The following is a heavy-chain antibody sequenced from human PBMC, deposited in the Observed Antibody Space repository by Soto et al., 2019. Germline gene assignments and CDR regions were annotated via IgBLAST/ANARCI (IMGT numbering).Heavy chain of an antibody. CDR1: GFTFSAYD. V-gene: IGHV3-23*01. J-gene: IGHJ4*02. D-gene: IGHD5-18*01. CDR3: RAYTYGHGFDY. Sequence: GGSLRLSCATSGFTFSAYDMNWVRQAPGMGLEWVSLVNGGSGGSTYYADSVKGRFTISRDDSKNTLYLQMNSLRAEDTAVYYCRAYTYGHGFDYWGQGTLVTVS. CDR2: VNGGSGGST.